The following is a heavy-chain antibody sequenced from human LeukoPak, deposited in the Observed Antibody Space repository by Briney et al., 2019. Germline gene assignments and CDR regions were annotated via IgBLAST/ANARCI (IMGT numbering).Heavy chain of an antibody. CDR3: ARAAYSEHGYYYYIDV. CDR1: GFTVSSNY. CDR2: IYSGGNT. J-gene: IGHJ6*03. D-gene: IGHD4-11*01. V-gene: IGHV3-53*01. Sequence: GGSLRLSCAVSGFTVSSNYMSWVRQAPGKGLEWVSVIYSGGNTYYADSVKGRFTISRDNSKNTLYLQMNSLRAEDTAVYYCARAAYSEHGYYYYIDVWGEGTTVTVSS.